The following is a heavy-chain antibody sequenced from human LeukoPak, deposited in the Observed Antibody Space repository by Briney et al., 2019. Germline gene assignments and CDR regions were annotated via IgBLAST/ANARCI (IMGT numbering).Heavy chain of an antibody. D-gene: IGHD3-22*01. CDR1: GYTFTGYY. J-gene: IGHJ3*02. Sequence: GASVKVSCKASGYTFTGYYMHWVRQAPGQGLEWMGWINPNSGGTNYAQKFQGRVTMTRDTSISTAYMELSRLRSDDTAVYYCASSPITMIVVVTPAAFDIWGQGTMVTVSS. CDR2: INPNSGGT. CDR3: ASSPITMIVVVTPAAFDI. V-gene: IGHV1-2*02.